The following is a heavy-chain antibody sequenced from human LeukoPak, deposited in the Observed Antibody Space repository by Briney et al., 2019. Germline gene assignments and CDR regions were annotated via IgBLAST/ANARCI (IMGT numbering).Heavy chain of an antibody. CDR1: GFTFSSYA. J-gene: IGHJ6*03. CDR2: ISYDGSNK. Sequence: GGSLRLSCAASGFTFSSYAMHWVRQAPGKGLEWVAVISYDGSNKYYADSVKGRFTISRDNSKNTLYLQMNSLRAEDTAVYYCAKEAGRYCSGGSCYYYYYYMDVWGKGTTVTISS. D-gene: IGHD2-15*01. V-gene: IGHV3-30*04. CDR3: AKEAGRYCSGGSCYYYYYYMDV.